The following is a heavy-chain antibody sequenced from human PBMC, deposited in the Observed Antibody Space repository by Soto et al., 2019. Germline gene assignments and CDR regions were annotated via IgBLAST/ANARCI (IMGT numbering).Heavy chain of an antibody. V-gene: IGHV4-34*01. Sequence: PSETLSLTCAVYGGSFSGYYWSWIRQPPGKGLEWIGEINHSGSTNYNPSLKSRVTISVDTSKNQFSLKLSSVTAADTATYYCAHSLWFGESNWFDPWGQGTLVTVSS. CDR1: GGSFSGYY. J-gene: IGHJ5*02. CDR2: INHSGST. CDR3: AHSLWFGESNWFDP. D-gene: IGHD3-10*01.